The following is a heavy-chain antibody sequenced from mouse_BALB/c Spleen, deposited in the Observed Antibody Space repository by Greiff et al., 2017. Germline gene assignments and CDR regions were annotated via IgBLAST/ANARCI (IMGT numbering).Heavy chain of an antibody. CDR3: AREGKGGYFDV. V-gene: IGHV5-9-1*01. CDR2: ISSGGSYT. Sequence: EVMLVESGGGLVKPGGSLKLSCAASGFTFSSYAMSWVRQTPEKRLEWVATISSGGSYTYYPDSVKGRFTISRDNAKNTLYLQMSSLRSEDTAMYYCAREGKGGYFDVWGAGTTVTVSS. J-gene: IGHJ1*01. CDR1: GFTFSSYA.